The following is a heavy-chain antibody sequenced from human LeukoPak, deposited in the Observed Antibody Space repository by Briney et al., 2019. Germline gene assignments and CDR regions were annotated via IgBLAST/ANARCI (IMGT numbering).Heavy chain of an antibody. CDR3: ARDSSLNYYDTPRDFDY. Sequence: PGGSLRLSCAASGFTFSSYAMSWVRQAPGKGLEWVANIKQDESEKYYVDSVKGRFTISRDNAKNSLYLQMNSLRAEDTAVYYCARDSSLNYYDTPRDFDYWGQGTLVTVSS. D-gene: IGHD3-22*01. V-gene: IGHV3-7*01. CDR1: GFTFSSYA. J-gene: IGHJ4*02. CDR2: IKQDESEK.